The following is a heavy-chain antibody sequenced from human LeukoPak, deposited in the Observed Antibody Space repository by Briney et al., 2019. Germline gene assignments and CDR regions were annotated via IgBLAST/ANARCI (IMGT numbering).Heavy chain of an antibody. V-gene: IGHV1-69*13. Sequence: SVKVSCKASGGTFSSHAISWVRQAPGQGLEWMRGIIPIFGTANYAQKFQGRVTITADESTSTAYMELSSLRSEDTAVYYCARELSGGVLGYIWGQGTMVTVSS. D-gene: IGHD2-15*01. CDR1: GGTFSSHA. J-gene: IGHJ3*02. CDR2: IIPIFGTA. CDR3: ARELSGGVLGYI.